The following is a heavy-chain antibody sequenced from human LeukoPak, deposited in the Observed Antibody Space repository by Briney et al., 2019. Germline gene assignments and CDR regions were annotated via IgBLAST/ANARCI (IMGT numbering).Heavy chain of an antibody. V-gene: IGHV4-4*07. CDR3: ASLNYYGSGSYYYYYYMDV. D-gene: IGHD3-10*01. Sequence: PSETPSLTCTVSGGSISSYYWSWIRQPAGKGLEWIGRIYTSGSTNYNPSLKSRVTISVDTSKNQFSLKLSSVTAADTAVYYCASLNYYGSGSYYYYYYMDVWGKGTTVTVSS. CDR2: IYTSGST. CDR1: GGSISSYY. J-gene: IGHJ6*03.